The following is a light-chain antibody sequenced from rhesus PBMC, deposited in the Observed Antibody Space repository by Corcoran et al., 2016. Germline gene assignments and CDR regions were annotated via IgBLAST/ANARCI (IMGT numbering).Light chain of an antibody. CDR1: QSLLHSDGRIY. V-gene: IGKV2-73*01. CDR2: RVS. Sequence: DIVMTQTPPSLPVTPGEPASISCRSSQSLLHSDGRIYLYWYLQKPGQPPRLLMYRVSNRFSGVPDRFSGSGSGTDFTLKISRVEAEDVGVYYCMQALQTPLTFGGGTKVELK. J-gene: IGKJ4*01. CDR3: MQALQTPLT.